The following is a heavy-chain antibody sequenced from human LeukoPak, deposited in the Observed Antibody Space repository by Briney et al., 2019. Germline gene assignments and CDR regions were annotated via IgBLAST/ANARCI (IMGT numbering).Heavy chain of an antibody. CDR1: GFTFSSYS. D-gene: IGHD3-3*01. CDR2: ISSSSSYI. Sequence: GGSLRLSCAASGFTFSSYSMNWVRQAPGKGLEWVSSISSSSSYIYYADSVKGRFTISRDNAKNSLYLQMNSLRAEDTAVYYCARGGFGVVITSWFDPWGQGTLVTVSS. V-gene: IGHV3-21*01. J-gene: IGHJ5*02. CDR3: ARGGFGVVITSWFDP.